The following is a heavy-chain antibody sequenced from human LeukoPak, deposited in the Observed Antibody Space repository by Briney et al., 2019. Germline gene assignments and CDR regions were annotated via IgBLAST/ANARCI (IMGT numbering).Heavy chain of an antibody. J-gene: IGHJ4*02. D-gene: IGHD3-16*02. CDR2: INPNSGGT. V-gene: IGHV1-2*02. CDR3: ARVPDYVWGTYRYYFDY. Sequence: ASVKVSCKASGYTFSGYYMHWVRQAPGQGLEWMGWINPNSGGTNYAQKFQGRVTMTRDTSISTAYMELSRLRSDDTAVYYCARVPDYVWGTYRYYFDYWGQGTLVTVSS. CDR1: GYTFSGYY.